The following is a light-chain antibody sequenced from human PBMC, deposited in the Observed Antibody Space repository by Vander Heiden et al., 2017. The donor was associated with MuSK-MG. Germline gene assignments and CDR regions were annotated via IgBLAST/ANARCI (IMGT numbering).Light chain of an antibody. J-gene: IGKJ4*01. V-gene: IGKV1-33*01. CDR1: QDINIY. CDR3: QHYDNHPLT. CDR2: DAS. Sequence: DIQMTQSPSSLSASVGDRVIITCQASQDINIYLNWYQQKPGKAPKLLISDASDLAVGVPARFSGSGSGTEFTFAISSLQPEDFATYYCQHYDNHPLTFGGGTRVDIK.